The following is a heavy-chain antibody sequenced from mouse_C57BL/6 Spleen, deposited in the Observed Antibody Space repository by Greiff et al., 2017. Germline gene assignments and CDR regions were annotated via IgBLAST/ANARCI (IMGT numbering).Heavy chain of an antibody. CDR1: GYAFSSSW. V-gene: IGHV1-82*01. CDR2: IYPGDGDT. J-gene: IGHJ4*01. D-gene: IGHD2-1*01. Sequence: VQLQQSGPELVQPGASVKISCKASGYAFSSSWMNWVKQRPGKGLEWIGRIYPGDGDTNYNGKFKGKATLTADKSSSTAYMQLSSLTSEDSAVYFCARYGNYAMDYWGQGTSVTVSS. CDR3: ARYGNYAMDY.